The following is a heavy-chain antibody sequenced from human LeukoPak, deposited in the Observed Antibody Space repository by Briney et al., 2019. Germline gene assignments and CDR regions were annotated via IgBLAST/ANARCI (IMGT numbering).Heavy chain of an antibody. D-gene: IGHD4-17*01. V-gene: IGHV3-30*18. CDR3: AKTGGNDYGDYPGY. J-gene: IGHJ4*02. CDR2: ISYDGSNK. CDR1: GFTFSSYG. Sequence: GGSLRLSCAASGFTFSSYGMHWVRQAPGKGLEWVAVISYDGSNKYYADSVKGRITISRDNSKNTLYLQMNSLRAEDTAAYYCAKTGGNDYGDYPGYWGQGTLVTVSS.